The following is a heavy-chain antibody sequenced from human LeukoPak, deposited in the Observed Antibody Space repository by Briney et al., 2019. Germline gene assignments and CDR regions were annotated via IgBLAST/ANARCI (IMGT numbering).Heavy chain of an antibody. J-gene: IGHJ4*02. Sequence: SETLSLTCTVSGYSINIGYYWGWIRQPPGKGLEWIGSIYYSGSTYYNPSLKSRVTISVDTSKNQFSLKLSSVTAADTAVYYCARLPPYDFWSGYLPYYFDYWGQGTLVTVSS. CDR1: GYSINIGYY. CDR2: IYYSGST. V-gene: IGHV4-38-2*02. CDR3: ARLPPYDFWSGYLPYYFDY. D-gene: IGHD3-3*01.